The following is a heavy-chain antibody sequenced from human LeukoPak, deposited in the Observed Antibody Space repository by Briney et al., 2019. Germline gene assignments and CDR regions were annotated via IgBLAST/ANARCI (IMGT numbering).Heavy chain of an antibody. V-gene: IGHV4-31*03. CDR3: ARTITIFGALGYFDY. J-gene: IGHJ4*02. D-gene: IGHD3-3*01. CDR2: IYYSGNT. CDR1: GASISSGAYS. Sequence: SETLSLTCTVSGASISSGAYSWSWVRQHPGKGLEWIAYIYYSGNTYYNPSLKRRVAISVDTSKNQFSLKLSSVTAADTAVYYCARTITIFGALGYFDYWGQGTLVTVSS.